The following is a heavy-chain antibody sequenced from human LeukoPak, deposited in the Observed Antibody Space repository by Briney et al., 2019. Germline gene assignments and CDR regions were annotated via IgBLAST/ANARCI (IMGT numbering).Heavy chain of an antibody. J-gene: IGHJ5*02. Sequence: SETLSLTCTVSGGSISSYYWSWIRQPPGKGLEWIGYIYYSGSTNYNPSLKSRVTISVDTSKNQFSLKLSSVTAADTAVYYCARSTAMGNWFDPWGQGTLVTVSS. CDR2: IYYSGST. CDR3: ARSTAMGNWFDP. CDR1: GGSISSYY. D-gene: IGHD5-18*01. V-gene: IGHV4-59*01.